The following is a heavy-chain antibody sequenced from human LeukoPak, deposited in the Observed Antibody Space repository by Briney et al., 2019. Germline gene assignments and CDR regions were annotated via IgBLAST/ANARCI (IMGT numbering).Heavy chain of an antibody. D-gene: IGHD3-22*01. Sequence: PSETLSLTCAVSGGSISSGGYSWSWIRQPPGKGLEWIGYIYYSGSTYYNPSLKSRVTISVDTSKNQFSLKLSSVTAADTAVYYCARTQADTMIYAFDIWGQGTMVTVSS. V-gene: IGHV4-30-2*05. CDR2: IYYSGST. CDR1: GGSISSGGYS. J-gene: IGHJ3*02. CDR3: ARTQADTMIYAFDI.